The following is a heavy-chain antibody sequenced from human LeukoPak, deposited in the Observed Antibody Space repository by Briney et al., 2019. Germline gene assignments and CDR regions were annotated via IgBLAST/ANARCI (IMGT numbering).Heavy chain of an antibody. CDR2: IFSSAST. J-gene: IGHJ4*02. CDR1: GGSISSGGYY. D-gene: IGHD2-8*02. CDR3: ARDFTGGSFDY. Sequence: SQTLSLTCTVSGGSISSGGYYWSWNRQHPGKGLEWLGSIFSSASTIYNPSLKSRVIISVDTTKNQFSLKLTSVTAADTAVYYCARDFTGGSFDYWGQGTLVTVSS. V-gene: IGHV4-31*03.